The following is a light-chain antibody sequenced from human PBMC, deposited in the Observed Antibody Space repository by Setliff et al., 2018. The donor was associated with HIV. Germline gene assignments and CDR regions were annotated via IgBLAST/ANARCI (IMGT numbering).Light chain of an antibody. J-gene: IGLJ1*01. CDR3: SSYTSSSTLYV. CDR1: SSDVGSYNF. Sequence: QSVLAQPASVSGSPGQSITISCSGTSSDVGSYNFVSWFQQHPGKAPQLIIYDVSQRPSGVSSRFSGSKSGNTASLTISGLQAEDQADYYCSSYTSSSTLYVFGTGTRSPS. V-gene: IGLV2-14*03. CDR2: DVS.